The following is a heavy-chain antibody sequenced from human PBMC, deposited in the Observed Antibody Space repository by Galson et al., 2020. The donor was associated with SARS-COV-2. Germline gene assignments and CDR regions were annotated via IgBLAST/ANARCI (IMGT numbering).Heavy chain of an antibody. D-gene: IGHD1-1*01. V-gene: IGHV4-31*03. J-gene: IGHJ2*01. CDR2: IFYSGTT. Sequence: ASETLSLTCTVSGGSISNDIYYWTWVRQYPGEGLQWLGYIFYSGTTFYNPSLKSRLDISIDTSRNQFSLKLNSVTAADTAVYYCARDVAATGISWYFDLWGRGTLVTVSS. CDR1: GGSISNDIYY. CDR3: ARDVAATGISWYFDL.